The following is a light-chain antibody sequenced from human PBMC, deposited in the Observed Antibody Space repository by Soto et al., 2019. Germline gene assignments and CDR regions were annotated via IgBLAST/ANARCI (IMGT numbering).Light chain of an antibody. V-gene: IGKV4-1*01. CDR2: WAS. CDR3: QHYYSTPLT. CDR1: KNILFSSNNKNY. J-gene: IGKJ4*01. Sequence: DIVMTQSPDSLAVSLGERATINCKSSKNILFSSNNKNYLAWYQQKPGQPPKLLLYWASTRECGVPDRFNGSGSGTDFTLTISNLQAEDVAVYYCQHYYSTPLTFGGGTKVEI.